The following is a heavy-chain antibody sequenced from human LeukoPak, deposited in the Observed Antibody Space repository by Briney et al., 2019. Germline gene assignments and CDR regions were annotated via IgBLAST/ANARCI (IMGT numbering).Heavy chain of an antibody. CDR1: GFTFSSYA. CDR2: ISGSGGST. CDR3: ARAMTGTYFFDY. J-gene: IGHJ4*02. V-gene: IGHV3-23*01. D-gene: IGHD1/OR15-1a*01. Sequence: GGSLRLSCAASGFTFSSYAMSWVRQAPGKGLEWVSAISGSGGSTYYADSVKGRFTISRDNSKNTLYLQMNSLRAEDTAVYYCARAMTGTYFFDYWGQGTLVTVSS.